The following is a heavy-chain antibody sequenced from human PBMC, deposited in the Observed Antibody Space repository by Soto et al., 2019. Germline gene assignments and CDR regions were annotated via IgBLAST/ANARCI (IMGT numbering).Heavy chain of an antibody. CDR2: IVLGNGNT. CDR3: ATRIGNIGWYWLDT. Sequence: SVKVSCKASGFTFSSSAVQWVRPARGQPLEWIGWIVLGNGNTNYAQKFQQRVTITRDMSTSTAYMEVRSLTYEDTAVYYCATRIGNIGWYWLDTWGQGTLVTVSS. J-gene: IGHJ5*02. D-gene: IGHD6-19*01. CDR1: GFTFSSSA. V-gene: IGHV1-58*01.